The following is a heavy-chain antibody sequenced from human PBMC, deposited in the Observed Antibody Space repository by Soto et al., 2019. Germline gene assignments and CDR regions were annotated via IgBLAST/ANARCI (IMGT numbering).Heavy chain of an antibody. CDR1: GYRFTSYW. J-gene: IGHJ5*02. CDR2: IFPSDSDT. V-gene: IGHV5-51*01. CDR3: DPKDKSGYCNWVDP. D-gene: IGHD3-22*01. Sequence: GESLKISCRTSGYRFTSYWIAWVRQMPSKGLEWMGIIFPSDSDTRYSPSFQGQVTISADRSTSTVFLQWSRLRASDTAVYFCDPKDKSGYCNWVDPWGHGPLVTVSS.